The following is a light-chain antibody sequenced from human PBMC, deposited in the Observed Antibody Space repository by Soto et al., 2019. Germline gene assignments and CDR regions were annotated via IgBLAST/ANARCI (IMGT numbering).Light chain of an antibody. CDR1: SSDVGGYNY. CDR3: SSYTSSRTLNYL. Sequence: QSALAQPASVSGSPGQSITISCTGTSSDVGGYNYVSWYQQHPGKAPKLMIYEVSNRPSGDSNRFSGSKSGNTASLTISGLQAEDEDDYYCSSYTSSRTLNYLFGNGTKVTV. J-gene: IGLJ1*01. V-gene: IGLV2-14*01. CDR2: EVS.